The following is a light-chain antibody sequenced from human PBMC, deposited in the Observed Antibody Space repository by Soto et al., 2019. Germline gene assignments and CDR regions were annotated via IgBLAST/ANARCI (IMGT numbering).Light chain of an antibody. Sequence: QSVLTQPASVSGSPGQSITISCTGTSSDVGGFNYVSWYQQHPGKAPKLMIYDVTNRPSGVSYRFSGSKSGNTASLTISGLQDEEEADYYCNSYTGSSTYVFGTGTKLTVL. CDR1: SSDVGGFNY. J-gene: IGLJ1*01. CDR2: DVT. CDR3: NSYTGSSTYV. V-gene: IGLV2-14*03.